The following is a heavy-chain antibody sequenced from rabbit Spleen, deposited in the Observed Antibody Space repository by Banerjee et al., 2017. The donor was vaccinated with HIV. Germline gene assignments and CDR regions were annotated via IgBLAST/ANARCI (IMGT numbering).Heavy chain of an antibody. J-gene: IGHJ6*01. CDR1: GFSFGSDYW. V-gene: IGHV1S40*01. Sequence: QSLEESGGDLVQPGASLILTCTASGFSFGSDYWICWVRQAPGKGLDWITCIDAGSSGSTYYASWAKGRVTISKTSSTTVTLQMTSLTAADTATYFCARDTGTSFSTYGMDLWGPGTLVTVS. D-gene: IGHD7-1*01. CDR2: IDAGSSGST. CDR3: ARDTGTSFSTYGMDL.